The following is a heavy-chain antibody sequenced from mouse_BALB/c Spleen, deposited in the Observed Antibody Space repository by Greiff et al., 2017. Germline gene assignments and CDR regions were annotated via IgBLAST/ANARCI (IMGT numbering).Heavy chain of an antibody. V-gene: IGHV1S34*01. CDR2: ISCYNGAT. CDR1: GYSFTGYY. D-gene: IGHD1-2*01. J-gene: IGHJ4*01. Sequence: LVKTGASVKISCKASGYSFTGYYMHWVKQSHGKSLEWIGYISCYNGATSYNQKFKGKATFTVDTSSSTAYMQFNSLTSEDSAVYYCARGNYGYEYYAMDYWGQGTSVTVSS. CDR3: ARGNYGYEYYAMDY.